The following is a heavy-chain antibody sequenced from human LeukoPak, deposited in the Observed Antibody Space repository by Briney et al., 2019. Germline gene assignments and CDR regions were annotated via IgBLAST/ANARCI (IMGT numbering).Heavy chain of an antibody. Sequence: SETLSLTCAVYGVSFSGYYWSWIRQPPGKGLEWIGEINHSGSTNYNPSLKSRVTISVDTSKNQLSLKPSSVTAADTAVYYCARGRYAVPAVAGRGYFDYWGQGTLVTVSS. CDR2: INHSGST. CDR1: GVSFSGYY. J-gene: IGHJ4*02. CDR3: ARGRYAVPAVAGRGYFDY. D-gene: IGHD6-19*01. V-gene: IGHV4-34*01.